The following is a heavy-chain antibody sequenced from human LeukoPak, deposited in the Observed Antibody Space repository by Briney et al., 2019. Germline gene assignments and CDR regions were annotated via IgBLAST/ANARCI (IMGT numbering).Heavy chain of an antibody. CDR2: INPYSGDT. J-gene: IGHJ4*02. CDR3: ARDQGSLTRSWYTGY. Sequence: GASVRVSCKASGGTFSSYAISWVRQAPGQGLEWMGRINPYSGDTNFAQKFQGRGTMTRDTSITTAYMDLSSLTPDDTAVYFCARDQGSLTRSWYTGYWGQGTQVTVSS. D-gene: IGHD6-13*01. CDR1: GGTFSSYA. V-gene: IGHV1-2*06.